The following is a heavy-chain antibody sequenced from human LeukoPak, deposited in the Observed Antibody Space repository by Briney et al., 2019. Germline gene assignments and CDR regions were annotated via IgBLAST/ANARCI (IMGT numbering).Heavy chain of an antibody. CDR3: ARFYGVPGGWFDP. V-gene: IGHV3-66*01. CDR2: IYDGGST. CDR1: GITISSNH. J-gene: IGHJ5*02. Sequence: PGGFLRLSCAASGITISSNHMSWVRQAPGEGLEWVSVIYDGGSTYYADSVKGRFTISRDNSKNTLYLQMNSLRAEDTAVYYCARFYGVPGGWFDPWGQGTLVTVSS. D-gene: IGHD4-17*01.